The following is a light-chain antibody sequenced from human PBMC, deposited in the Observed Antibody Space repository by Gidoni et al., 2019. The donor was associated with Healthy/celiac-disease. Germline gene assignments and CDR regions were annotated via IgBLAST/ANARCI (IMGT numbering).Light chain of an antibody. J-gene: IGKJ3*01. CDR1: QGISNY. Sequence: DIQMTQSPSSPSASVGDRVTITCRASQGISNYLAWYQQKPGKVPKLLIYAASTLQTGVPARFSGSGSGTDFTLTISSLQPEDVATYYCQKYNSAASTFXXXTKVDIK. CDR3: QKYNSAAST. V-gene: IGKV1-27*01. CDR2: AAS.